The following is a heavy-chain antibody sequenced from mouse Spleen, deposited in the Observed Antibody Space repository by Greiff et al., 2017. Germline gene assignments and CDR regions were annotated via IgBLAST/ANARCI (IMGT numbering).Heavy chain of an antibody. D-gene: IGHD3-2*01. V-gene: IGHV1S137*01. Sequence: QVQLQQSGAELVRPGVSVKISCKGSGYTFTDYAMHWVKQSHAKSLEWIGVISTYYGDASYNQKFKGKATMTVDKSSSTAYMELARLTSEDSAIYYCAREGDSSGYVSYYFDYWGQGTTLTVSS. CDR3: AREGDSSGYVSYYFDY. CDR1: GYTFTDYA. J-gene: IGHJ2*01. CDR2: ISTYYGDA.